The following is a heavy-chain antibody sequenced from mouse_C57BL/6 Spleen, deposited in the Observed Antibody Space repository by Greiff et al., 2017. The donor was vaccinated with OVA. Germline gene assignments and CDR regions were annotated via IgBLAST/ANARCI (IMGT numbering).Heavy chain of an antibody. D-gene: IGHD2-3*01. V-gene: IGHV7-1*01. CDR3: ARDVYDGYFYWYFDV. CDR1: GFTFSDFY. CDR2: SRNKANDYTT. J-gene: IGHJ1*03. Sequence: EVNVVESGGGLVQSGRSLRLSCATSGFTFSDFYMEWVRQAPGKGLEWIAASRNKANDYTTEYSASVKGRFIVSRDTSQSILYLQMNALRAEDTAIYYCARDVYDGYFYWYFDVWGTGTTVTVSS.